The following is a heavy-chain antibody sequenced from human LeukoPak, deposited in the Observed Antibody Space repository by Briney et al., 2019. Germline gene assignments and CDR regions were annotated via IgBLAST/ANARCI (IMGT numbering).Heavy chain of an antibody. CDR2: INHSGST. CDR1: GGSFSGYY. CDR3: ARHGPYALGGWFDP. V-gene: IGHV4-34*01. D-gene: IGHD2-2*01. Sequence: SETLSLTCAVYGGSFSGYYWSWIRQPPGKGLEWIGEINHSGSTNYNPSLKSRVTISVDTSKNQFSLKLSSVTAADTAVYYCARHGPYALGGWFDPWGQGTLVTVSS. J-gene: IGHJ5*02.